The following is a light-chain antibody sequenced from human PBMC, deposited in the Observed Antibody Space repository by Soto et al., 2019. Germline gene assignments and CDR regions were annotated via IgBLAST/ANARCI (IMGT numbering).Light chain of an antibody. CDR3: QQYGASHIYT. CDR1: QSVSSTY. V-gene: IGKV3-20*01. J-gene: IGKJ2*01. Sequence: EIVLTQSPGTLSLSPGKISTLSCRGSQSVSSTYLAWYQQKPGRAPSLLIYGASSRATGTPDSFSGSGSATDFTLTISRLQPADFAVYYCQQYGASHIYTFGQVTILEIK. CDR2: GAS.